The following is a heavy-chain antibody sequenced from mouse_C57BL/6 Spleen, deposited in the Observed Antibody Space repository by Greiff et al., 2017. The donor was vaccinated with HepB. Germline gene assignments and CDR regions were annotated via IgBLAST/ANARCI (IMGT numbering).Heavy chain of an antibody. CDR3: ARHGTTVVAHWYFDV. CDR2: ISSGGSYT. V-gene: IGHV5-6*01. Sequence: EVQVVESGGDLVKPGGSLKLSCAASGFTFSSYGMSWVRQTPDKRLEWVATISSGGSYTYYPDRVKGRFTISRDNAKNTLYLQMSSLKSEDTAMYYCARHGTTVVAHWYFDVWGTGTTVTVSS. J-gene: IGHJ1*03. D-gene: IGHD1-1*01. CDR1: GFTFSSYG.